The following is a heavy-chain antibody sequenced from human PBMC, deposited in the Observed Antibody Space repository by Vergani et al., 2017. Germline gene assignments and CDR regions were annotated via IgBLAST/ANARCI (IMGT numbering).Heavy chain of an antibody. J-gene: IGHJ4*02. CDR3: AKDKRNYDFWSGYQYFDY. V-gene: IGHV3-11*05. Sequence: QVQLVESGGGLVKPGGSLRLSCAASGFTFSDYYMSWIRQAPGKGLEWVSYISSSSSYTNYADSVKGRFTISRDNAKNSLYLQMNSLRAEDTAVYYCAKDKRNYDFWSGYQYFDYWGQGTLVTVSS. D-gene: IGHD3-3*01. CDR1: GFTFSDYY. CDR2: ISSSSSYT.